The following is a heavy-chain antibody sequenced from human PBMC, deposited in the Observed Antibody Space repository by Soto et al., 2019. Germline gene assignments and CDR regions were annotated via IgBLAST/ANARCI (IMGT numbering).Heavy chain of an antibody. CDR1: GFTFTSSA. D-gene: IGHD3-22*01. J-gene: IGHJ3*02. CDR2: IVVGSGNT. V-gene: IGHV1-58*02. CDR3: PTNSYDSSGLPLNI. Sequence: ASVKVSCKASGFTFTSSAMQWVRQARGQRLEWIGWIVVGSGNTNYAQKFQERVTITRDMSTSTAYMELSSLRSEDTAVYYCPTNSYDSSGLPLNIWGQGILVTVSS.